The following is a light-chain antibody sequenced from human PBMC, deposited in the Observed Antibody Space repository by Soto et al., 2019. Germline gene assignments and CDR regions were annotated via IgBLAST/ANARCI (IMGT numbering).Light chain of an antibody. CDR2: GAS. Sequence: EIVMTQSPATLSVSPGERATLSCRASQSVSSNLAWYQQKPGQAPRLLIYGASTRATGIPARFSGSGSGTEFTLTISSLQSEDFAVYYCQPYNNWRRTFGQGTKVEIK. CDR3: QPYNNWRRT. CDR1: QSVSSN. J-gene: IGKJ1*01. V-gene: IGKV3-15*01.